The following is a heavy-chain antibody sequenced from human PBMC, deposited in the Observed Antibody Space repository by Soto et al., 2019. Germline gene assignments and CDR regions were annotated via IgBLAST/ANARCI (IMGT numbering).Heavy chain of an antibody. V-gene: IGHV1-46*01. D-gene: IGHD5-12*01. Sequence: WASVKVSCKASGYTFTSYYMHWVRQAPGQGLEWMGIINPSAGSTIYAQKFQGRVTMTRDMSTSTVYMEVSSLRSEDTAVYYCARGAQWIAPFDYWGQGTLVTVSS. CDR2: INPSAGST. CDR1: GYTFTSYY. J-gene: IGHJ4*02. CDR3: ARGAQWIAPFDY.